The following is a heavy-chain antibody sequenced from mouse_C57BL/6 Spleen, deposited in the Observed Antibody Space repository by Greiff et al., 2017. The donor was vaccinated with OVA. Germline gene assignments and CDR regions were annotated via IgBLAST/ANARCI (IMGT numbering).Heavy chain of an antibody. Sequence: VQLQQSGAELVRPGTSVKVSCKASGYAFTNYLIEWVKQRPGQGLEWIGVINPGSGGTNYNEKFKGKATLTADKSSSTAYMPLSSLTSEDSAVYFCARSPTVVADAMDYWGQGTSVTVSS. D-gene: IGHD1-1*01. CDR2: INPGSGGT. V-gene: IGHV1-54*01. CDR1: GYAFTNYL. CDR3: ARSPTVVADAMDY. J-gene: IGHJ4*01.